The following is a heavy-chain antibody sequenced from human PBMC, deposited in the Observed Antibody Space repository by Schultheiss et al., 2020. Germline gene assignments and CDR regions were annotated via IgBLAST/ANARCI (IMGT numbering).Heavy chain of an antibody. V-gene: IGHV3-33*01. CDR2: IWYDGSNK. J-gene: IGHJ4*02. CDR1: GFTFSSYG. Sequence: SLKISCAASGFTFSSYGMHWVRQAPGKGLEWVAVIWYDGSNKYYADSVKGRFTISRDNSKNTLYLQMNSLRAEDTAVYYCARQSWYEAYFDYWGQGTLVTGSS. D-gene: IGHD6-13*01. CDR3: ARQSWYEAYFDY.